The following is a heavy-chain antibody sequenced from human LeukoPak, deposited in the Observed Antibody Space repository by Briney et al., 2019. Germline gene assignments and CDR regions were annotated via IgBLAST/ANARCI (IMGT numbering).Heavy chain of an antibody. CDR1: GFTFSSYS. CDR2: ISSSSSTI. CDR3: ASNYLGEWAYYFDY. D-gene: IGHD3-16*01. Sequence: GSLRLSCAASGFTFSSYSMNWVRQAPGKGLEWVSYISSSSSTIYYADSVKGRFTISRDNAKNSLYLQMNSLRAEDTAVYHCASNYLGEWAYYFDYWGQGTLVTVSS. V-gene: IGHV3-48*01. J-gene: IGHJ4*02.